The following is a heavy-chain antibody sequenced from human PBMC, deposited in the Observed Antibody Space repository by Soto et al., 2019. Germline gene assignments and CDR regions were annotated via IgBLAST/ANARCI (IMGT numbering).Heavy chain of an antibody. J-gene: IGHJ4*02. CDR1: GYTFTSYG. CDR2: ISAYNGNT. V-gene: IGHV1-18*01. CDR3: ARVSPYYDFWSGYLDY. Sequence: ASVKVSCKASGYTFTSYGISWVRQAPGQGLEWMGWISAYNGNTNYAQKLQGRVNMTTDTSTSTAYMELRSLRSDDTAVYYCARVSPYYDFWSGYLDYWGQGTLVTVSS. D-gene: IGHD3-3*01.